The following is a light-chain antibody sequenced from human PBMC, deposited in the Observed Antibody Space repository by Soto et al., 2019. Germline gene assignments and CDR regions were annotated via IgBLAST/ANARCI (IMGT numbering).Light chain of an antibody. J-gene: IGLJ3*02. CDR1: NIGSKN. V-gene: IGLV3-9*01. CDR3: QVWDSSTARV. CDR2: RAS. Sequence: SYELTQPLSVSVALGQTARITCGGNNIGSKNVHWYQQKPGQAPVLVIYRASNQPSGIPERFSGSNSGNTATLTISRSQAGDEADYYCQVWDSSTARVFGGGTKLTVL.